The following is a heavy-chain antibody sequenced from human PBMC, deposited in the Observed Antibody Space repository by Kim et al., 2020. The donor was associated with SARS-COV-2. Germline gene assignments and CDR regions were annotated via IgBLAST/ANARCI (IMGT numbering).Heavy chain of an antibody. V-gene: IGHV1-2*02. CDR3: ARLPPGIYGMDV. Sequence: ASVKVSCKASGYTFTGYYMHWVRQAPGQGLEWMGWINPNSGGTNYAQKFQGRVTMTRDTSISTAYMELSRLRSDDTAVYYCARLPPGIYGMDVWGQGTTVTVSS. CDR2: INPNSGGT. J-gene: IGHJ6*02. CDR1: GYTFTGYY.